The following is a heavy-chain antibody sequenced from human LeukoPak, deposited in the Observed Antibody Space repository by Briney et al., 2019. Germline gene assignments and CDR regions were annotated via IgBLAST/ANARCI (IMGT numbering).Heavy chain of an antibody. Sequence: GGSLRLSCAASGFTFSSYGMHWVRQAPGKGLEWVAVISYDGSNKYYADSVKGRFTISRDNSKNTLYLQMNSLRAEDTAVYYCAKVGSADYGDYNFDYWGQGTLVTVSS. J-gene: IGHJ4*02. CDR3: AKVGSADYGDYNFDY. D-gene: IGHD4-17*01. V-gene: IGHV3-30*18. CDR2: ISYDGSNK. CDR1: GFTFSSYG.